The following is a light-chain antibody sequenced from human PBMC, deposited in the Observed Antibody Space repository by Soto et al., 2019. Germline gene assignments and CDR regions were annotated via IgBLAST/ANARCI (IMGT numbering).Light chain of an antibody. CDR3: AAWDDSLSGVA. CDR1: SSDIGSNT. Sequence: QSVLTQPPSASGTPGQRVTISCSGGSSDIGSNTVAWYQQLPGTAPKLLIYSNTQRPSGVPDRFSGSKSGTSASLAISGLRSEDEADYYCAAWDDSLSGVAFGGGTKLTVL. V-gene: IGLV1-44*01. J-gene: IGLJ2*01. CDR2: SNT.